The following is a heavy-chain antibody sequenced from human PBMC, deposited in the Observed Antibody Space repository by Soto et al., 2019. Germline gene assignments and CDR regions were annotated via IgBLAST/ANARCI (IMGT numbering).Heavy chain of an antibody. J-gene: IGHJ4*02. CDR3: AREPDSSGPHGRY. V-gene: IGHV3-21*01. D-gene: IGHD3-22*01. CDR2: ISSSSSYI. Sequence: EVQLVESGGGLVKPGGSLRLSCAASGFTFSSYSMNWVRQAPGKGLEWVSSISSSSSYIYYADSVKGRFTISRDNAKNSLYLQMNSLRAEDTAVYYCAREPDSSGPHGRYWGQGTLVTVSS. CDR1: GFTFSSYS.